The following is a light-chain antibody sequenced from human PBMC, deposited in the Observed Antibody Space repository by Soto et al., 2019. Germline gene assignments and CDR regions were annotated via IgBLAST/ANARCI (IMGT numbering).Light chain of an antibody. J-gene: IGLJ1*01. Sequence: QSVLTQPPSASGTPGQRVIISCSGSSSNIGSNTVNWYQQLPGTAPKLLIYSNNQRPSGVPDRLSGSKSGTSASLAISGLQSEDAADYYCAAWDDSLNGLYVFGTG. CDR1: SSNIGSNT. CDR2: SNN. V-gene: IGLV1-44*01. CDR3: AAWDDSLNGLYV.